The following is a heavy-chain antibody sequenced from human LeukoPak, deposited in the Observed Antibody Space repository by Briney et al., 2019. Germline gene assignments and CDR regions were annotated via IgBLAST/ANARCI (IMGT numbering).Heavy chain of an antibody. CDR3: ARLDSGTYSPIDY. J-gene: IGHJ4*02. V-gene: IGHV4-39*01. CDR2: IYYSGST. CDR1: GGSISSSSYY. D-gene: IGHD3-10*01. Sequence: PSETLSLTCTVSGGSISSSSYYWGWIRQPPGKGLEWIGSIYYSGSTYYNPSLQSRVTIAVDTSKNQLSLKLSSVTAADTAVYYCARLDSGTYSPIDYWGQGTLVTVSS.